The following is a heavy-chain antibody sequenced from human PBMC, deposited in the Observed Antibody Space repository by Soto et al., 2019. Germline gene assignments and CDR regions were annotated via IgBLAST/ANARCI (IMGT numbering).Heavy chain of an antibody. V-gene: IGHV4-4*02. CDR3: AKLGTTVTHVDV. J-gene: IGHJ6*02. CDR1: GGSISSSDW. Sequence: SETLSLTCGVSGGSISSSDWWSWVRQFPGKGLEWIGEIYQSGTTKYTNYNPSLKSRVTIAIDTSKNQFSLKLSSVTAADTAVYYCAKLGTTVTHVDVWGQGTTAPVSS. D-gene: IGHD4-17*01. CDR2: IYQSGTTKYT.